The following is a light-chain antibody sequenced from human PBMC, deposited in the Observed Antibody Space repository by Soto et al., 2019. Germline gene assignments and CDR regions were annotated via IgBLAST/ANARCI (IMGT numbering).Light chain of an antibody. J-gene: IGLJ1*01. V-gene: IGLV2-14*01. CDR2: EVT. CDR3: SSYTSTSTVV. Sequence: QSVLTQPASVSGSPGQSITISCRGTSRDVGSYNYVSWYQQHPGKAPKLMIYEVTNRPSGISNRFSGSKSGNTASLTISGLQAEDEADYYCSSYTSTSTVVFGNGTKVT. CDR1: SRDVGSYNY.